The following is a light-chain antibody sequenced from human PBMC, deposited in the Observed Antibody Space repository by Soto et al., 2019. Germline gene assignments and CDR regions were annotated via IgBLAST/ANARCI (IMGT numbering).Light chain of an antibody. Sequence: QSVLTQPPSASGTPGQRVTISCSTSSSNLGDNTVNWYQHVPGTAPKLLIYSYDRRPSGVPDRFSGSRSGTSASLAISGLQSEDEADYYCAAWDATLDGYVFGTGTKVTVL. CDR1: SSNLGDNT. J-gene: IGLJ1*01. V-gene: IGLV1-44*01. CDR3: AAWDATLDGYV. CDR2: SYD.